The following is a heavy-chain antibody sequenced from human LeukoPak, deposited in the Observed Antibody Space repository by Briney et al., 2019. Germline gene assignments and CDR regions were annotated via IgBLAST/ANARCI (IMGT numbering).Heavy chain of an antibody. Sequence: GGSLRLSCAASGFTFSNFGMHWVRQAPGEGLEWVAVIWYDGTKTHYVDSVKGRFTISRDNSKSTLYLQMDSLRVEDTAVYSCAKEGSGPYGSLFDPWGQGTLVIVSS. CDR2: IWYDGTKT. CDR3: AKEGSGPYGSLFDP. J-gene: IGHJ5*02. D-gene: IGHD6-19*01. CDR1: GFTFSNFG. V-gene: IGHV3-33*06.